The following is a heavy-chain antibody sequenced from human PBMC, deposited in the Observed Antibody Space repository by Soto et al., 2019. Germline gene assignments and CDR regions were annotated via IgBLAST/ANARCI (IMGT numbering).Heavy chain of an antibody. J-gene: IGHJ4*02. CDR1: GFTFSSYA. D-gene: IGHD4-17*01. CDR2: ISSNGGST. CDR3: VKAPSYTVTKVDYFDY. V-gene: IGHV3-64D*06. Sequence: PGGSLRLSCSASGFTFSSYAMHWVRQAPGKGLEYVSAISSNGGSTYYADSVKGRFTISRDNSKNTLYLQMSSLRAEDTAVYYCVKAPSYTVTKVDYFDYCGQGPLVTVSS.